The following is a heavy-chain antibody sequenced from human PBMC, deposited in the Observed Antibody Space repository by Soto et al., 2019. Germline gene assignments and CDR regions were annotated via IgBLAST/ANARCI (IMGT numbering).Heavy chain of an antibody. J-gene: IGHJ4*02. V-gene: IGHV3-48*03. Sequence: EVQLVESGGGLVQPGGSLRLSCAASGFTFSSYEMNWVRQAPGKGLEWVSYISSSGSTIYYADSVKGRFTISRDNAKNSLYLQMNSLRAEDTAVYYCARDLLVGASDYWGQGTLVTVSS. CDR1: GFTFSSYE. CDR2: ISSSGSTI. CDR3: ARDLLVGASDY. D-gene: IGHD1-26*01.